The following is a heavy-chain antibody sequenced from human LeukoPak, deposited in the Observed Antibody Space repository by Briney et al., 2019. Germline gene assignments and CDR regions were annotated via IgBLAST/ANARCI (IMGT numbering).Heavy chain of an antibody. D-gene: IGHD6-13*01. Sequence: GSLRLSCAASGFTFSSYWMSWVRQAPGKGLEWVANIKQDGSEKDYVDSVKGRFTISRDNAKNSLYLQMSSLRAEDTAVYYCARCAAAGTDFDYWGQGTLVTVSS. V-gene: IGHV3-7*01. J-gene: IGHJ4*02. CDR1: GFTFSSYW. CDR2: IKQDGSEK. CDR3: ARCAAAGTDFDY.